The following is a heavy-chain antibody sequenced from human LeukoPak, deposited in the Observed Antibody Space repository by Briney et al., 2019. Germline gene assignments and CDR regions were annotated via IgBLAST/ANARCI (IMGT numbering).Heavy chain of an antibody. J-gene: IGHJ4*02. CDR3: AKDINYDSSGYTLDY. CDR1: GFTFDDYA. V-gene: IGHV3-9*01. CDR2: ISWNSGSI. Sequence: GGSLRLSCAASGFTFDDYAMHWVRQAPGKGLEWVSGISWNSGSIGYADSAKGRFTISRDNAKNSLYLQMNSLRAEDTALYYCAKDINYDSSGYTLDYWGQGTLVTVTS. D-gene: IGHD3-22*01.